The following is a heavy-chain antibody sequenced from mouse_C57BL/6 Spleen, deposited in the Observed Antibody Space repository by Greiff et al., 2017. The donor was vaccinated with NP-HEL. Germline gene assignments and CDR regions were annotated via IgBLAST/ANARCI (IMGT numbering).Heavy chain of an antibody. J-gene: IGHJ4*01. Sequence: EVKLVESGGGLVQPGGSMKLSCAASGFTFSDAWMDWVRQSPEKGLEWVAEIRNKANNHATYYAVSVKGTFTISRDDFKSIVYLQMNSIRAEDTGIYYCIGYYYGSLYAMDYWGKGTSVTVSS. CDR3: IGYYYGSLYAMDY. V-gene: IGHV6-6*01. CDR2: IRNKANNHAT. D-gene: IGHD1-1*01. CDR1: GFTFSDAW.